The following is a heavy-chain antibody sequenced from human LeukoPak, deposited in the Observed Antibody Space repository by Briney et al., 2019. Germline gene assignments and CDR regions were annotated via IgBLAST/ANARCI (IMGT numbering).Heavy chain of an antibody. Sequence: ASVTVSCKVSGYTLTELSMHWVRQAPGKGLEWMGGFDPEDGETIYAQKFQGRVTMTEDTSTDTAYMELSSLRSEDTAVYYCARVYLKRDYYDSSAYFSFDYWGQGTLVTVSS. V-gene: IGHV1-24*01. D-gene: IGHD3-22*01. CDR3: ARVYLKRDYYDSSAYFSFDY. CDR1: GYTLTELS. J-gene: IGHJ4*02. CDR2: FDPEDGET.